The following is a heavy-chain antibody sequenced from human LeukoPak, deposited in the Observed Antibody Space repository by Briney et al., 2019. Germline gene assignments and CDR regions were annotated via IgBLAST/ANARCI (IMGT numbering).Heavy chain of an antibody. V-gene: IGHV1-69*13. CDR3: ARARKYYDILTGWQTTFDY. Sequence: GASVKVSCKASGYTFTSYDINWVRQATGQGLEWMGGIIPIFGTANYAQKFQGRVTITADESTSTAYMELSSLRSEDTAVYYCARARKYYDILTGWQTTFDYWGQGTLVTVSS. J-gene: IGHJ4*02. CDR2: IIPIFGTA. D-gene: IGHD3-9*01. CDR1: GYTFTSYD.